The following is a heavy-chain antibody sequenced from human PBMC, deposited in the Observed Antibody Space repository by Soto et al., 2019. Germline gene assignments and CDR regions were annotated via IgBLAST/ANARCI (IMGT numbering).Heavy chain of an antibody. Sequence: SRPALVNPTQTLAVPCPFCGFSLSIRDLGVIWNSQPPGEALEWLALIYWNDDQRYSPSLRSRLTITKDTSKNQVVLTMTNMDPVDTGTYYCAHIRGTFYNFWSGSYTSILVANFDYWGQGTPVTVSS. CDR1: GFSLSIRDLG. J-gene: IGHJ4*02. CDR3: AHIRGTFYNFWSGSYTSILVANFDY. V-gene: IGHV2-5*01. CDR2: IYWNDDQ. D-gene: IGHD3-3*01.